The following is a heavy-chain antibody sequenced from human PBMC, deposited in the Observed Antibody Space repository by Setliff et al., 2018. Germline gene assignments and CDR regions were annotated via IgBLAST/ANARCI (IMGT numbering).Heavy chain of an antibody. D-gene: IGHD3-9*01. J-gene: IGHJ4*02. CDR2: FDPEDGET. V-gene: IGHV1-24*01. CDR3: ATGSPLRYFDWSPGGY. Sequence: ASVKVSCKVSGCTLTELSMHWVRQAPGKGLEWMGGFDPEDGETIYAQKFQGRVTMTEDTSTDTAYMELSSLRSEDTAVYYCATGSPLRYFDWSPGGYWGQGTLVTVSS. CDR1: GCTLTELS.